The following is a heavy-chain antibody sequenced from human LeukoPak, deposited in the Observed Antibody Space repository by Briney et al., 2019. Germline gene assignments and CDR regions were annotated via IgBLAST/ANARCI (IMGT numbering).Heavy chain of an antibody. V-gene: IGHV3-43*02. CDR1: GFTFGAFA. Sequence: PGGSLRLSCAASGFTFGAFAMHWVRQAPGKGLEWVSLINKDGSNTYYADSVKGRFTISRDNSKDSLYLQMNSLRTEDSALYYCATWAFYHNLDVWGKGITVIVSS. CDR3: ATWAFYHNLDV. CDR2: INKDGSNT. D-gene: IGHD1-26*01. J-gene: IGHJ6*03.